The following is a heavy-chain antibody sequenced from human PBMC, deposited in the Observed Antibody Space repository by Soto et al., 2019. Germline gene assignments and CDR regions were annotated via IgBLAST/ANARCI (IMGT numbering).Heavy chain of an antibody. V-gene: IGHV1-46*03. Sequence: ASVKVSCKASGYTFTSSYMHWVRQAPGQGLEWMGIINPSGDSTTYAQKFQGRVTMTRDTSTDTVYMELGSLKSDDTAVYYCARGGVESISWQQFDYWGQGTLVTVSS. CDR1: GYTFTSSY. D-gene: IGHD6-13*01. CDR3: ARGGVESISWQQFDY. J-gene: IGHJ4*02. CDR2: INPSGDST.